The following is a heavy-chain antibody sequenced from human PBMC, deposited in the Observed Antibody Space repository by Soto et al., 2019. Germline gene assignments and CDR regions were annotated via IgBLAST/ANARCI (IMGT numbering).Heavy chain of an antibody. CDR2: ISGSVVSK. CDR1: GFIFSSSA. Sequence: GGSLRLSCVVSGFIFSSSAMNWVRQAPGKGLEWVSTISGSVVSKYYADSVKGRFTISRDNSNNTVSLQMNSLRAEDAAVYYCAKDRSPGATTWNVYWGQGTLVTVSS. V-gene: IGHV3-23*01. D-gene: IGHD1-26*01. J-gene: IGHJ4*02. CDR3: AKDRSPGATTWNVY.